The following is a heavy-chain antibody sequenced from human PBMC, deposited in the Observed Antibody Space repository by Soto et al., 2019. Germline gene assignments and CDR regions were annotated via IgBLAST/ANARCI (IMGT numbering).Heavy chain of an antibody. CDR2: INSDGSST. CDR3: ARVGCSSTSCYSSYYYYYGMDV. D-gene: IGHD2-2*01. V-gene: IGHV3-74*01. CDR1: GFTFSSYW. J-gene: IGHJ6*02. Sequence: GGSLRLSCAASGFTFSSYWMHWVRQAPGKGLVWVSRINSDGSSTSYADSVKGRFTISRDNAKNTLYLQMNSLRAEDTAVYYCARVGCSSTSCYSSYYYYYGMDVWGQGTTVTVSS.